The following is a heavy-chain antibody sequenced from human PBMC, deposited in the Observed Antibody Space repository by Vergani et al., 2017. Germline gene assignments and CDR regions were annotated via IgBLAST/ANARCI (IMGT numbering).Heavy chain of an antibody. CDR1: GSPIRSYH. V-gene: IGHV4-4*07. CDR3: ASDLGSGSYYC. Sequence: QVQLQESGPGLVKPSQTLSLTCTVSGSPIRSYHWSWIRQPAGKGPEWIGRIQSSGSTNYNPALKSRITLSVETSKNHFSLRVTSVTAADTAVYYCASDLGSGSYYCWGEGCLVTFSS. CDR2: IQSSGST. D-gene: IGHD6-25*01. J-gene: IGHJ4*02.